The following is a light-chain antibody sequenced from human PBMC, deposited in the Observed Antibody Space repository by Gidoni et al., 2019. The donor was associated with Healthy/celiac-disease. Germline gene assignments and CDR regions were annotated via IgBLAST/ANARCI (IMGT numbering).Light chain of an antibody. CDR1: SSDVGSYNL. J-gene: IGLJ1*01. CDR2: AGS. V-gene: IGLV2-23*01. CDR3: CSYAGSSTWI. Sequence: QSALTQPASVSGPPGQSITSSCTGTSSDVGSYNLVSWYQQHPGKAPKLMIYAGSKRPSGVSNRFSGSKSGNTASLTISGLQAEDEADYYCCSYAGSSTWIFGTGTKVTVL.